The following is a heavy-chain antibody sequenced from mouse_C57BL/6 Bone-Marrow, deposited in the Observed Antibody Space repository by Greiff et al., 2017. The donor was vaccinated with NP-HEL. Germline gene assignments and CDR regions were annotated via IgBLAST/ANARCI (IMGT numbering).Heavy chain of an antibody. D-gene: IGHD2-4*01. V-gene: IGHV5-4*03. CDR1: GFTFSSYA. Sequence: EVMLVESGGGLVKPGGSLKLSCAASGFTFSSYAMSWVRQTPEKRLEWVATISDGGSYTYYPDNVKGRFTISRDNAKNTLYLQMSHLKSEDTAMYYCARIYYDYDVGLAYWGQGTLVTVSA. CDR3: ARIYYDYDVGLAY. J-gene: IGHJ3*01. CDR2: ISDGGSYT.